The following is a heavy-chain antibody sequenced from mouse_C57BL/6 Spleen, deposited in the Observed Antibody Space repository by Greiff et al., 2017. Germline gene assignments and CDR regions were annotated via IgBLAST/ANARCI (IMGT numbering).Heavy chain of an antibody. Sequence: DVQLVESGPGLVKPSQSLSLTCSVTGYSITSGYYWNWIRQFPGNKLEWMGYISYDGSNNYNPSLKNRISITRDTSKNQFFLKLNSVTTEDTATYYCATLDSSGYRFAYWGQGTLVTVSA. CDR3: ATLDSSGYRFAY. D-gene: IGHD3-2*02. CDR2: ISYDGSN. CDR1: GYSITSGYY. V-gene: IGHV3-6*01. J-gene: IGHJ3*01.